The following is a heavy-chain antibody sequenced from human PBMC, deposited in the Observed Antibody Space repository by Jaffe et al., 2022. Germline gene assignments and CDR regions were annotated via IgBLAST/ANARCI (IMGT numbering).Heavy chain of an antibody. D-gene: IGHD2-2*01. Sequence: EVQLVESGGGLVKPGGSLRLSCAASGFTFSSYSMNWVRQAPGKGLEWVSSISSSSSYIYYADSVKGRFTISRDNAKNSLYLQMNSLRAEDTAVYYCARDGRPIVVVPAAREADAFDIWGQGTMVTVSS. CDR3: ARDGRPIVVVPAAREADAFDI. CDR2: ISSSSSYI. V-gene: IGHV3-21*01. J-gene: IGHJ3*02. CDR1: GFTFSSYS.